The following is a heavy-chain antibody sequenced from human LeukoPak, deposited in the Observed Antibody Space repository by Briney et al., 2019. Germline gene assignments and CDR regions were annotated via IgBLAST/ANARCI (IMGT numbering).Heavy chain of an antibody. V-gene: IGHV1-18*01. J-gene: IGHJ6*03. CDR3: ARSPPAYYDFWSGYYLLYYYYMDA. CDR2: ISAYNGNT. CDR1: GYTFTSYG. Sequence: ASVKVSCKASGYTFTSYGISWVRQAPGQGLEWMGWISAYNGNTNYAQKLQGRVTMTTDTSTSTAYMELRSLRSDDTAVYYCARSPPAYYDFWSGYYLLYYYYMDAWGKGTTVTVSS. D-gene: IGHD3-3*01.